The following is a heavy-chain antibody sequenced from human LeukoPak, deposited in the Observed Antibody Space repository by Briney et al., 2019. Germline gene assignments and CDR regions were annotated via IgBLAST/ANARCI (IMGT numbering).Heavy chain of an antibody. Sequence: GGSLRLSCAASGFTFSTYGMNWVRQAPGTGLEWVAFIRYDGSNKYYADSVKGRFTISRDNSKNSLYLQMNSPRAEDTALYYCAKDSRNYFSPDYWGQGTLVIVSS. J-gene: IGHJ4*02. CDR1: GFTFSTYG. CDR3: AKDSRNYFSPDY. V-gene: IGHV3-30*02. CDR2: IRYDGSNK. D-gene: IGHD1-7*01.